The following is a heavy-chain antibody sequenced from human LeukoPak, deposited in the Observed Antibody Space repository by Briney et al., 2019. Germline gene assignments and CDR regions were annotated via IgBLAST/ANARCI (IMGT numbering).Heavy chain of an antibody. Sequence: ASVKVSCKASGYTFTSYYMHWVRQAPGQGLEWMGIINPSGGSTSYAQEFQGRVTMTRDTSTSTVYMELSSLRSEDTAVYYCARDRGSGSFKRKYYYYGMDVWGKGTTVTVSS. V-gene: IGHV1-46*01. J-gene: IGHJ6*04. CDR2: INPSGGST. CDR3: ARDRGSGSFKRKYYYYGMDV. D-gene: IGHD3-10*01. CDR1: GYTFTSYY.